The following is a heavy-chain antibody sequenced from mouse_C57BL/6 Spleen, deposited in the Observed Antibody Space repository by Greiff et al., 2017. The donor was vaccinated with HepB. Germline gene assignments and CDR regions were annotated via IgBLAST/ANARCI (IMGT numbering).Heavy chain of an antibody. CDR2: ISDGGSYT. Sequence: EVKLMESGGGLVKPGGSLKLSCAASGFTFSSYAMSWVRQTPEKRLEWVATISDGGSYTYYPDNVKGRFTISRDNAKNNLYLQMSHLKSEDTAMYYCAREAITTVVANYFDYWGQGTTLTVSS. CDR3: AREAITTVVANYFDY. J-gene: IGHJ2*01. D-gene: IGHD1-1*01. CDR1: GFTFSSYA. V-gene: IGHV5-4*01.